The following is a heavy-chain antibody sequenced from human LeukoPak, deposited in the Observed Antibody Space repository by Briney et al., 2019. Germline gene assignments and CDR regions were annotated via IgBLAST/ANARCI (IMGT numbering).Heavy chain of an antibody. CDR3: ARIGVIGEYCSSTNCSSDAFDI. CDR2: IYPGDSDT. V-gene: IGHV5-51*01. D-gene: IGHD2-2*01. CDR1: GYSFTNYW. Sequence: GESLKISCKGSGYSFTNYWIGWVRQMPGKGLEWMGIIYPGDSDTRYSPSFQGQVTISADKSISTAYLQWSSLKASDTAMHYCARIGVIGEYCSSTNCSSDAFDIWGQGTRVTVSS. J-gene: IGHJ3*02.